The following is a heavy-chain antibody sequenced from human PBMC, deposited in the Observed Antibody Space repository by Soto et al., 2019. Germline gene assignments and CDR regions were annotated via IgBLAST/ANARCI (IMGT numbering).Heavy chain of an antibody. J-gene: IGHJ6*02. CDR2: IYYSGST. CDR3: ARETRSIAGTLKDYYYGMDV. V-gene: IGHV4-31*03. D-gene: IGHD6-6*01. Sequence: SETLSLTCTVSGGSISSGGYYWSWIRQHPGKGLEWIGYIYYSGSTYYNPSLKSRVTISVDTSKNQFSLKLSSVTAADTAVYYCARETRSIAGTLKDYYYGMDVWGPGTTVTVSS. CDR1: GGSISSGGYY.